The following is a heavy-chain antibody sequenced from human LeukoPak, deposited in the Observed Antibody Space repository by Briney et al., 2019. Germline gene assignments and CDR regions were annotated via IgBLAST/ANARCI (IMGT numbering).Heavy chain of an antibody. V-gene: IGHV3-48*01. CDR3: ARDVGWGDNGLLV. CDR1: GFNFNTYT. D-gene: IGHD2-21*02. J-gene: IGHJ4*02. CDR2: ISWTGTTI. Sequence: GGSLRLSCAASGFNFNTYTMNWVRQAPGKGLEWISYISWTGTTIYYADSVKGRFTISRDNAKNSLYLQMNSLRFEDTGLYFCARDVGWGDNGLLVWGQGTLLTVSS.